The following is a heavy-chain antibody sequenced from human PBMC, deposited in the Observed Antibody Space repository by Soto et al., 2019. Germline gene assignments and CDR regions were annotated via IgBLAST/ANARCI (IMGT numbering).Heavy chain of an antibody. Sequence: ASVKVSCKASGGTFSSYAISWVRQAPGQGLEWMGGIIPIFGTANYAQKFQGRVTITADESTSTAYMELSSLRSEDTAVYYCARDQYYYDSSGWNDAFDIWGQGTMVTVS. CDR2: IIPIFGTA. V-gene: IGHV1-69*13. CDR3: ARDQYYYDSSGWNDAFDI. D-gene: IGHD3-22*01. CDR1: GGTFSSYA. J-gene: IGHJ3*02.